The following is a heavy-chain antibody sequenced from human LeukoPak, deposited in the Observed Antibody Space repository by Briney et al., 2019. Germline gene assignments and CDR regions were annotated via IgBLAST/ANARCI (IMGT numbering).Heavy chain of an antibody. Sequence: ATVKVSCKASGYKFADFYIHWVRQAPGQGLEWMGWINPDSGDTAYAQRFQGRVTVTRDASITTAYMELGSLTSDDTALYYCARGTYSFDPWGQGTLLTVSS. CDR2: INPDSGDT. J-gene: IGHJ5*02. D-gene: IGHD2-21*01. CDR1: GYKFADFY. CDR3: ARGTYSFDP. V-gene: IGHV1-2*02.